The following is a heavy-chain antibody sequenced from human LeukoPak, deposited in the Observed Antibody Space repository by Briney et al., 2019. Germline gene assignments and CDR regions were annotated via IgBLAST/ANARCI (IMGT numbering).Heavy chain of an antibody. Sequence: PGGSLRLSCPASGFTFSSYAMSWVRQAPGKGLGWVSGINWNGGSTGYADSVKGRFTITRDDAKICLYLQMNSLTAEDTALYYCARSYSYGSIEYCGEGTLLTVSS. CDR1: GFTFSSYA. CDR2: INWNGGST. CDR3: ARSYSYGSIEY. J-gene: IGHJ4*02. V-gene: IGHV3-20*04. D-gene: IGHD5-18*01.